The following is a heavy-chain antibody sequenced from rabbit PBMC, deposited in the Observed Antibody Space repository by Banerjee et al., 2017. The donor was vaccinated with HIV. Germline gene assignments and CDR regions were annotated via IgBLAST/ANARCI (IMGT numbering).Heavy chain of an antibody. CDR1: GFSFSSSYW. Sequence: QEQLEESGGDLVKPEGSLTLTCTASGFSFSSSYWICWVRQAPGKGLECIACIYTGSSGSTYYASWAKGRFTISKTSSTTVTLQMTSLTAADTATYFCARNIHALNVLWGPGTLVTVS. CDR3: ARNIHALNVL. J-gene: IGHJ4*01. D-gene: IGHD6-1*01. V-gene: IGHV1S45*01. CDR2: IYTGSSGST.